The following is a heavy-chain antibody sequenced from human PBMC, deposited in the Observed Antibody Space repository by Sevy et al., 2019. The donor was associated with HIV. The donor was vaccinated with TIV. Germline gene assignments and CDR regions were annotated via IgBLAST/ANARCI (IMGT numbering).Heavy chain of an antibody. J-gene: IGHJ4*02. Sequence: GGCLRLSCAASGFTFSTYAMSWVRQAPGKGLEWISAITSGGSTYYTDSVKGPFTISRDNSKNTQYLQMNSLRAEDTAIYYPVKDVRYSGYNFGLAYDYWGQGTLVTVSS. CDR3: VKDVRYSGYNFGLAYDY. CDR1: GFTFSTYA. D-gene: IGHD5-18*01. CDR2: ITSGGST. V-gene: IGHV3-23*01.